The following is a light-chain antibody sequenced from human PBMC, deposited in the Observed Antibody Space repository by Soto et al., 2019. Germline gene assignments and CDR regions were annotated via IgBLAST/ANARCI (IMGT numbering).Light chain of an antibody. CDR2: DTS. CDR3: QQYDDLPLT. CDR1: QDITGF. V-gene: IGKV1-33*01. J-gene: IGKJ4*01. Sequence: DIQMTQSPSSLSASVGDTVTITCQASQDITGFLNCYQVKPGKAPKLLISDTSNLNSAVPSRFSGSGSGTDFSLTITRLQPEDCAMYYCQQYDDLPLTFGGGTQVEIK.